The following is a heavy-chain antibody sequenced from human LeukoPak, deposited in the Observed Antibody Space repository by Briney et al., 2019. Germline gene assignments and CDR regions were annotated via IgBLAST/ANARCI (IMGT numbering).Heavy chain of an antibody. D-gene: IGHD2-2*01. CDR3: ARDSDTSSLADP. CDR2: IHPSSGST. CDR1: GYTFTRYY. V-gene: IGHV1-46*01. Sequence: ASVKVSCKASGYTFTRYYMHCVRQAPGQGLECMGIIHPSSGSTSYAQKFEGRVTLTRDTSTSTLYMELISLRSEDTAVYYCARDSDTSSLADPWGQGTLVTVSS. J-gene: IGHJ5*02.